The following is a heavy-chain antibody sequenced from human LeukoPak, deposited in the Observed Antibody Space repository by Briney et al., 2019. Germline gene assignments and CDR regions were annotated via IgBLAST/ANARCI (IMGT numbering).Heavy chain of an antibody. CDR3: ARRRNGGYNWFDP. V-gene: IGHV1-2*02. CDR2: INPNSGGT. CDR1: GYTFTGYY. J-gene: IGHJ5*02. D-gene: IGHD2-8*01. Sequence: ASVKVSCKASGYTFTGYYMHWLRQAPGQGLEWMGWINPNSGGTNYAQKFQGRVTMTRDTSISTAYMELSRLRSDDTAVYYCARRRNGGYNWFDPWGQGTLVTVSS.